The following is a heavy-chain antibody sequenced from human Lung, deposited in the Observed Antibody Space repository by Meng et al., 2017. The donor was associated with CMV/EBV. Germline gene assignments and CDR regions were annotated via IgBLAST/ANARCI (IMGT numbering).Heavy chain of an antibody. CDR3: ARPSSNSGYYFAMDV. D-gene: IGHD4-23*01. V-gene: IGHV5-51*01. CDR2: IYPGDSDT. Sequence: TXQGSGYNFASYWIGWVRQMPGKGLEWMGIIYPGDSDTRYSPSFQGHVTISVDKSISTAYLQWSSLKASDTAMYYCARPSSNSGYYFAMDVWGQGXTVTVSS. CDR1: GYNFASYW. J-gene: IGHJ6*02.